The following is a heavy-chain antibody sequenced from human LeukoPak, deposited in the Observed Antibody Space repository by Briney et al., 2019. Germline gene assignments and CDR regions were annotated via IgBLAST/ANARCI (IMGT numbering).Heavy chain of an antibody. CDR1: GGSFSGYY. V-gene: IGHV4-34*01. CDR2: INHSGST. CDR3: ATGYSSGWYGRDAFDI. Sequence: PSETLSLTCAVYGGSFSGYYWSWIRQPPGKGLEWIGEINHSGSTNYNPSLKSRVTISVDTSKNQFSLKLSSVTAADTAVYYCATGYSSGWYGRDAFDIWGQGTMVTVSS. D-gene: IGHD6-19*01. J-gene: IGHJ3*02.